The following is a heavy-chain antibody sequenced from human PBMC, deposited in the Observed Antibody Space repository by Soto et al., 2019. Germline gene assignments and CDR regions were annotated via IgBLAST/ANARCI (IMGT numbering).Heavy chain of an antibody. CDR1: GYTLSNYA. Sequence: GASVKVSCKASGYTLSNYAMHWVRQAPGQRLEWMGWINAGNGDIKYSQKFQGRVSITRDTSANTAYMELSSLRSEDTAVYYCARDVAAAGLDYWGQGTLVTVSS. CDR2: INAGNGDI. D-gene: IGHD6-13*01. CDR3: ARDVAAAGLDY. V-gene: IGHV1-3*01. J-gene: IGHJ4*02.